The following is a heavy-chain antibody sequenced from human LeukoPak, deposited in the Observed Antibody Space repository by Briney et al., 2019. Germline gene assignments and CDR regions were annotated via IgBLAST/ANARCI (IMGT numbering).Heavy chain of an antibody. V-gene: IGHV3-11*01. D-gene: IGHD3-22*01. CDR3: ASGYYDSSGYYRDY. J-gene: IGHJ4*02. CDR2: ISSSGSAI. CDR1: GFTFSDYY. Sequence: PGGSLRLSCAASGFTFSDYYMSWIRQAPGKGLEWVSYISSSGSAIYYADSVKGRFTISRDNAKNSLYLQMNSLRAEDTAVYYCASGYYDSSGYYRDYWGQGTLVTVSS.